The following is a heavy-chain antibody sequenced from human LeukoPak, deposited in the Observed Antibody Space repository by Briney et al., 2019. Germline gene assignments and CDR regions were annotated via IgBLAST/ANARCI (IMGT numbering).Heavy chain of an antibody. CDR2: INPNSGGT. D-gene: IGHD6-6*01. CDR1: GYTFTGYY. CDR3: VVSSSQTDDAFDI. Sequence: ASVKVSCKASGYTFTGYYMHWVRQAPGQGLERMGWINPNSGGTNYAQKFQGRVTMTRDTSISTAYMELSRLRSDDTAVYYCVVSSSQTDDAFDIWGQGTMVTVSS. V-gene: IGHV1-2*02. J-gene: IGHJ3*02.